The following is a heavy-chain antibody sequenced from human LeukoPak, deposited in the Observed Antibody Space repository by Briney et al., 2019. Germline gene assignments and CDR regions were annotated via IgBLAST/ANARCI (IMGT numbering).Heavy chain of an antibody. V-gene: IGHV1-46*01. Sequence: ASVKVSCKVSGYTLTELSMHWVRQTPGQGLEWMGIINPSGGSTSYAQKFQGRVTMTRDTSTSTVYMELSSLRSEDTAVYYCAREAGIAVAGANRFDPWGQGTLVTVSS. CDR2: INPSGGST. J-gene: IGHJ5*02. CDR3: AREAGIAVAGANRFDP. D-gene: IGHD6-19*01. CDR1: GYTLTELS.